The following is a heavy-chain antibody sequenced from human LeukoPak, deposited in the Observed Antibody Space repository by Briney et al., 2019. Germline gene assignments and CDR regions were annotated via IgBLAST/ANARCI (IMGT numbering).Heavy chain of an antibody. CDR2: IRSKANSYAT. CDR1: GFTFSGSA. Sequence: GGSLRLSCAASGFTFSGSAMHWVRQASGKGLEWVGRIRSKANSYATAYAASGKGRFTIARDDSKNRAYLKRNSLKTEDTAVYYCTRLFLYYDSSGYYSDYWGQGTLVTVSS. D-gene: IGHD3-22*01. J-gene: IGHJ4*02. V-gene: IGHV3-73*01. CDR3: TRLFLYYDSSGYYSDY.